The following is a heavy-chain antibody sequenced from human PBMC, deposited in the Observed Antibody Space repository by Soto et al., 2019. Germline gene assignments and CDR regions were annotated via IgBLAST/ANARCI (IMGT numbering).Heavy chain of an antibody. CDR2: ISAYNGNT. CDR3: AIGSLAWTIAPFDY. J-gene: IGHJ4*02. CDR1: GYTFTNYI. Sequence: QVQLVQSGGEVKKPGASVRVSCKASGYTFTNYIINWVRQAPGQGLEWMGWISAYNGNTEFAQKLQGRVTMTTDTSTSTVYMELRSLRSDDTAVYYCAIGSLAWTIAPFDYWGQGTLVTVSS. V-gene: IGHV1-18*01. D-gene: IGHD1-26*01.